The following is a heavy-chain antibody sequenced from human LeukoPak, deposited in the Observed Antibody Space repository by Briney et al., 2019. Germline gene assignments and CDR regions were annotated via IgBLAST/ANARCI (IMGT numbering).Heavy chain of an antibody. CDR1: GGSISSYY. J-gene: IGHJ5*02. CDR3: ARRGAWLSWFDP. CDR2: IYSNGST. V-gene: IGHV4-59*08. D-gene: IGHD6-19*01. Sequence: SETLSLTCTFSGGSISSYYWSWIRQPPGKGLEWIGYIYSNGSTNYNPSLKSRVTISLGTSKKQFSLKLSSVTAADTAVYYCARRGAWLSWFDPWGPGTLVTVSS.